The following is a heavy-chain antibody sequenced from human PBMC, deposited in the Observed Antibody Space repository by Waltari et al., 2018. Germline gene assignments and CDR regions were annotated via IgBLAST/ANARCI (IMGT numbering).Heavy chain of an antibody. Sequence: QVQLVQSGAEVKKPGSSVKVSCKASGGTFSSYAISWVRQATGQGLEWMGWMNPNSGNTGYAQKFQGRVTMTRNTSISTAYMELSSVTAADTAVYYCAREEVVAAKSTLFDYWGQGTLVTVSS. J-gene: IGHJ4*02. V-gene: IGHV1-8*02. CDR3: AREEVVAAKSTLFDY. CDR1: GGTFSSYA. CDR2: MNPNSGNT. D-gene: IGHD2-15*01.